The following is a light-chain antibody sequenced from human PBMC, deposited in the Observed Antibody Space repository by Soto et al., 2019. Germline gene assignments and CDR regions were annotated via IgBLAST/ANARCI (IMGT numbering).Light chain of an antibody. CDR2: GAS. V-gene: IGKV3-15*01. CDR1: QSVSSN. J-gene: IGKJ4*01. Sequence: EIVITQSPGTLSVSPGERATLSCRASQSVSSNLAWYQQKPGQAPRLLIYGASTRATGIPARFSGSGSGTEFTLTISSLQSEDFAVYYCQQYNNWPPPTFGGGTKVEIK. CDR3: QQYNNWPPPT.